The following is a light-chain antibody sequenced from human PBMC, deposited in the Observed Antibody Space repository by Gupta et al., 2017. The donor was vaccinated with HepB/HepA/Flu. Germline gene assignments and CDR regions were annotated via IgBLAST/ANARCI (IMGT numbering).Light chain of an antibody. CDR2: GNS. V-gene: IGLV1-40*01. CDR3: QSYDSSLSVV. CDR1: SSNVGAGYD. Sequence: VLTQPPSVSGATGQRVTISCTGSSSNVGAGYDVHWYQQLPGTAPKPLIYGNSNRPSGVPDRFSGSKSGTSASLAITGLQAEDEADYYCQSYDSSLSVVFGGGTKLTVL. J-gene: IGLJ2*01.